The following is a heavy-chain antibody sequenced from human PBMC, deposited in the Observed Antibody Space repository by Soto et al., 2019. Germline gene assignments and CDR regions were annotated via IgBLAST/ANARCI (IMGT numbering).Heavy chain of an antibody. D-gene: IGHD5-18*01. V-gene: IGHV3-33*01. Sequence: GSLRLSCAASGFTFISYGIHLVRQAPGKGLEWVAVIWYDGSNKYYADSVKGRFTISRDNSKNTLYLQMNSLRAEDTAVYYCAGVSGYSYFWGQGTLVTVSS. CDR3: AGVSGYSYF. CDR1: GFTFISYG. CDR2: IWYDGSNK. J-gene: IGHJ4*02.